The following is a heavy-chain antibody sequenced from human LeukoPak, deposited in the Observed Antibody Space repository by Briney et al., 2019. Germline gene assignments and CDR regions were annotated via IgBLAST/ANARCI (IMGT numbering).Heavy chain of an antibody. CDR3: GSGSYYTPSYYYYGMDV. D-gene: IGHD3-10*01. Sequence: PGGSLRLSCAASGLTFSSYAMSWVRQAPGKGLEWVSAISGTGGGTYYADSVKGRFTISRDNSKSTLYLQMNSLRAEDTAVYYCGSGSYYTPSYYYYGMDVWGQGTTVTVSS. CDR2: ISGTGGGT. V-gene: IGHV3-23*01. J-gene: IGHJ6*02. CDR1: GLTFSSYA.